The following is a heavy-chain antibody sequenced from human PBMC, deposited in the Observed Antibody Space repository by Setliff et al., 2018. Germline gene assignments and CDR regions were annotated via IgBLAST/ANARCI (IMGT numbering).Heavy chain of an antibody. D-gene: IGHD3-22*01. J-gene: IGHJ4*02. Sequence: ASVKVSCKASGYTFSSYAISWVRQAPGQGLEWLGWISVYSGNTDYAQNFQGRVTMTADTSITTAYMELNSLTSDDTAVYFCTWGPGGYFDFWGQGTLVTVSS. V-gene: IGHV1-18*01. CDR3: TWGPGGYFDF. CDR1: GYTFSSYA. CDR2: ISVYSGNT.